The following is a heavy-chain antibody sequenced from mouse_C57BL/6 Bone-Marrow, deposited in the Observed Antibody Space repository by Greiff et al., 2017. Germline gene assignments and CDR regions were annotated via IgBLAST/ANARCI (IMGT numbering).Heavy chain of an antibody. CDR3: ARTGYYYGSSYPWYFDV. CDR2: ISSGSSTI. J-gene: IGHJ1*03. CDR1: GFTFSDYG. V-gene: IGHV5-17*01. Sequence: EVQLVESGGGLVKPGGSLKLSCAASGFTFSDYGMHWVRQAPEKGLEWVAYISSGSSTIYYADTVKGRFTISRDDAKNTLFLQMTSLRSEDTAMYYCARTGYYYGSSYPWYFDVWGTGTTVTVSS. D-gene: IGHD1-1*01.